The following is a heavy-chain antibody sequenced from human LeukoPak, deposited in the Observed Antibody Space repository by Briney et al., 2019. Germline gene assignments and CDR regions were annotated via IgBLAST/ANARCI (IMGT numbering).Heavy chain of an antibody. CDR1: GGSISSYY. V-gene: IGHV4-4*07. CDR2: IYTSGST. J-gene: IGHJ6*02. Sequence: SETLSLTCTVSGGSISSYYWSWIRQPAGKGLEWLGRIYTSGSTNYNPSLKSRVTMSVDTSKNQFSLKLSSVTAADTAVYYCARDQSLGYCSGGSCPDPYYYYGMDVWGQGTTVTVSS. CDR3: ARDQSLGYCSGGSCPDPYYYYGMDV. D-gene: IGHD2-15*01.